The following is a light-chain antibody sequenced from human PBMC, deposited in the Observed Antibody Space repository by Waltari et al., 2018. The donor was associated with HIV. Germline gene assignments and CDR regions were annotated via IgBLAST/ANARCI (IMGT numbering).Light chain of an antibody. Sequence: DIVLTQSLDSLAVSLGERATVTCHARPTLLYSSNNKNYLTGYQHKPGQPPKLLIYWASTRQTGVPDRFIGSGSGTNFSLTINKLQAEDVATYYCQQYYRTPLTFGGGTRV. CDR3: QQYYRTPLT. J-gene: IGKJ4*01. CDR1: PTLLYSSNNKNY. V-gene: IGKV4-1*01. CDR2: WAS.